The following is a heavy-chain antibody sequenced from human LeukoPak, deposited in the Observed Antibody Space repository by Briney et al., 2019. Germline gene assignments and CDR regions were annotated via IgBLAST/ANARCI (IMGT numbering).Heavy chain of an antibody. CDR1: GFTFSSYW. J-gene: IGHJ4*02. CDR2: INGEGTTT. CDR3: ARQKGGQSFFDS. Sequence: GGSLRLSCAASGFTFSSYWMHWVRQDPGKGLLWVSRINGEGTTTAYADSVKGRFTISRDNAKNTLYLQTNSLRADDTAVYYCARQKGGQSFFDSWGQGTLVTVSS. V-gene: IGHV3-74*01. D-gene: IGHD1-26*01.